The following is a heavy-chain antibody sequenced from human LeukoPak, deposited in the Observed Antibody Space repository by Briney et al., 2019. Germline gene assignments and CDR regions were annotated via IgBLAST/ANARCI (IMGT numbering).Heavy chain of an antibody. CDR2: TYYRSKWYN. CDR1: GDSVSSDSAA. J-gene: IGHJ4*02. V-gene: IGHV6-1*01. Sequence: SQTLSLTCVISGDSVSSDSAAWNCIRQSPSRGLEWLGRTYYRSKWYNDYTVSVKSRITINPDTSKNQFSLQLNSVTPEDTAVYYCARQTDSWDSWGQGTLVTVSS. D-gene: IGHD2-15*01. CDR3: ARQTDSWDS.